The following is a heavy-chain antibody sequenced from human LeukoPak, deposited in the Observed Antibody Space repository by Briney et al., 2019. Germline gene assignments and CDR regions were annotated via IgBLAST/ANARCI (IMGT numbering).Heavy chain of an antibody. CDR2: XYYSGST. CDR1: GGSISSSSYY. J-gene: IGHJ3*02. D-gene: IGHD3-3*01. V-gene: IGHV4-39*07. CDR3: AREDLYDFWSGYAFDI. Sequence: SETLSLTCTVSGGSISSSSYYWGWIRQPPXXXXXXXXXXYYSGSTYYNPSLKXRVXISVDTSKNQFSLKLSSVTAADTAVYYCAREDLYDFWSGYAFDIWGQGTMVTVSS.